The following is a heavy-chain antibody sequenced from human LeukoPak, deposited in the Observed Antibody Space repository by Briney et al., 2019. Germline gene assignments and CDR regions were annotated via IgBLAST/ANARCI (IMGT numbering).Heavy chain of an antibody. CDR2: FDPEDGET. CDR3: ARGGSVLLWFGETDMDV. V-gene: IGHV1-24*01. Sequence: ASVKVSCKVSGYTLTELSMHWVRQAPGKGLEWMGGFDPEDGETIYAQKFQGRVTMTEDTSTDTAYMELSSLRSEDTAVYYCARGGSVLLWFGETDMDVWGKGTTVTISS. D-gene: IGHD3-10*01. CDR1: GYTLTELS. J-gene: IGHJ6*03.